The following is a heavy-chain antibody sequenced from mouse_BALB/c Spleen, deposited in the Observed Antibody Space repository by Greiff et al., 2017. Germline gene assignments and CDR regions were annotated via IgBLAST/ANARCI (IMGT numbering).Heavy chain of an antibody. D-gene: IGHD2-1*01. J-gene: IGHJ4*01. CDR2: IWGDGST. CDR1: GFSLTGYG. CDR3: ARDSVYYGNYDYAMDY. Sequence: VQVVESGPGLVAPSQSLSITCTVSGFSLTGYGVNWVRQPPGKGLEWLGMIWGDGSTDYNSALKSRLSISKDNSKSQVFLKMNSLQTDDTARYYCARDSVYYGNYDYAMDYWGQGTSVTVSS. V-gene: IGHV2-6-7*01.